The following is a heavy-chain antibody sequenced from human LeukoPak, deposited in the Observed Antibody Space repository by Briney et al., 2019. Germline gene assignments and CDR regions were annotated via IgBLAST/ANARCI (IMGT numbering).Heavy chain of an antibody. CDR1: GFTFSSYG. J-gene: IGHJ6*02. CDR3: ASRTGDRYYYYGMDV. D-gene: IGHD7-27*01. CDR2: IRYDGSNK. Sequence: PGGSLRLSCAASGFTFSSYGMHWVRQAPGKGLEWVAFIRYDGSNKYYADSVKGRFTISRDNSKNTPYLQMNSLRAEDTAVYYCASRTGDRYYYYGMDVWGQGTTVTVSS. V-gene: IGHV3-30*02.